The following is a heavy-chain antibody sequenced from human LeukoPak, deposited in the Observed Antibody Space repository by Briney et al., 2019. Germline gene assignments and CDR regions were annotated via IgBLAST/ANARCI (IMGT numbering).Heavy chain of an antibody. J-gene: IGHJ4*02. CDR1: GFTFSSYA. Sequence: GGSLRLPCAASGFTFSSYAMSRVRQAPGKGLEWVSGISGSGDNTYYADSVKGRFTISRDNSKNTLYVQVNSLGTEDTAAYYCAKGRYYDSSGSFYFDYWGQGTLVSVSS. CDR3: AKGRYYDSSGSFYFDY. V-gene: IGHV3-23*01. CDR2: ISGSGDNT. D-gene: IGHD3-22*01.